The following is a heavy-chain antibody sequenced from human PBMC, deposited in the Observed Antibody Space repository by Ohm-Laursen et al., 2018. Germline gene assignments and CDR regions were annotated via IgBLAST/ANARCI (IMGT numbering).Heavy chain of an antibody. Sequence: SLRLSCAAYGFTFSSYGMHWVRQAPGKGLEWVAVIWYDGSNKYYADSVKGRFTISRDNSKNTLYLQMNSLRAEGTAVYYCARASSSIAVAGLDYWGQGTLVTVSS. CDR2: IWYDGSNK. D-gene: IGHD6-19*01. J-gene: IGHJ4*02. CDR3: ARASSSIAVAGLDY. V-gene: IGHV3-33*01. CDR1: GFTFSSYG.